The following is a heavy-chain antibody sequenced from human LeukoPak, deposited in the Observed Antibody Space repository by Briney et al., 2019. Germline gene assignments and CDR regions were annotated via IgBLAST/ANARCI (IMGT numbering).Heavy chain of an antibody. CDR1: GFTFSSYA. V-gene: IGHV3-23*01. CDR3: AKEGYYDSSGYYLSFSAFDI. CDR2: ISGSGCST. D-gene: IGHD3-22*01. J-gene: IGHJ3*02. Sequence: PGGSLRLSCAASGFTFSSYAMSWVRQAPGKGLEWVSAISGSGCSTYYADSVKGRFTISRDNSKNTLYLQMNSLRAEHTAVYYCAKEGYYDSSGYYLSFSAFDIWGQGTMVTVSS.